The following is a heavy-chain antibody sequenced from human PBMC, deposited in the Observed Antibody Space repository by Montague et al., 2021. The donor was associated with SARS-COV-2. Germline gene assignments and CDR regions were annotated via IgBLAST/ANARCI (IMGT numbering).Heavy chain of an antibody. CDR3: ARLDPQTLTLIGSRGKSASDX. J-gene: IGHJ4*02. Sequence: SETLSLTCAVYGGSFSGYYWTWIRQSPGKGLEWIAEINHSGTTNYNFTPSLRSRVTISVDTSKSQFSLKLSSVTAADTVVYYCARLDPQTLTLIGSRGKSASDXGGQGTLVTVSS. CDR2: INHSGTT. CDR1: GGSFSGYY. V-gene: IGHV4-34*01. D-gene: IGHD4-23*01.